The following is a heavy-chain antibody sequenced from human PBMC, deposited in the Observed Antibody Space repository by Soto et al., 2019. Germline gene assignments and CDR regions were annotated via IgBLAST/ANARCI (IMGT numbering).Heavy chain of an antibody. J-gene: IGHJ3*02. CDR1: GYTFINYG. Sequence: QAQLVQSGAEVRKPGASVKVSCKTSGYTFINYGVSWVRQAPGQGLVWMGWISTYNGQTNVAQNFQGRVTLTSDASARTVYMELMGLSADDTAMYYCVREVVWGATLVCGVVARDFDIWGQGTPVTVSS. D-gene: IGHD3-16*01. CDR2: ISTYNGQT. CDR3: VREVVWGATLVCGVVARDFDI. V-gene: IGHV1-18*01.